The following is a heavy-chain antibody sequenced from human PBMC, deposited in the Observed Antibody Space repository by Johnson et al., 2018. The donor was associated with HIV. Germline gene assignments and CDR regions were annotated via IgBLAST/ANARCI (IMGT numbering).Heavy chain of an antibody. CDR3: ARDWYCGGDCYLLLDI. CDR1: GFTFSSYG. CDR2: IWYDGSNK. Sequence: QVQLVESGGGVVQPGRSLRLSCAASGFTFSSYGMHWVRQAPGKGLEWVAVIWYDGSNKYYADSVKGRFTISSNNSKNTLYLQMNSRRAEDTAVYYCARDWYCGGDCYLLLDIWGQGTMVTVSS. V-gene: IGHV3-33*01. J-gene: IGHJ3*02. D-gene: IGHD2-21*01.